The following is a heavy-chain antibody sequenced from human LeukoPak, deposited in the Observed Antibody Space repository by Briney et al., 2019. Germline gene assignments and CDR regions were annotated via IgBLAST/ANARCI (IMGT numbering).Heavy chain of an antibody. Sequence: ASLKVSCKVSGYTLTALSMHWVRQAPGKGLEWMGGFDPEDGEAIYAQKFQGRVTITEDTSTDTAYMELSSLRSEDTAEYYCATDFGSYLYYWGQGTLVTVSS. CDR1: GYTLTALS. CDR2: FDPEDGEA. D-gene: IGHD1-26*01. CDR3: ATDFGSYLYY. J-gene: IGHJ4*02. V-gene: IGHV1-24*01.